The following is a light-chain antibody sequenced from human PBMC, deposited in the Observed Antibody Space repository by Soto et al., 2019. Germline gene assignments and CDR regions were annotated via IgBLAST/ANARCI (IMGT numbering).Light chain of an antibody. Sequence: DIQMTQSPSSVSASVGDRVSITCRASQGISNLLAWYQQKPGRAPKLLIYTGSSLQSGVPSRFSGTGSGTDFTLTISSLQTEDVATYSYHQANSFPLTFAGGTKVEIK. CDR3: HQANSFPLT. CDR2: TGS. J-gene: IGKJ4*01. V-gene: IGKV1-12*01. CDR1: QGISNL.